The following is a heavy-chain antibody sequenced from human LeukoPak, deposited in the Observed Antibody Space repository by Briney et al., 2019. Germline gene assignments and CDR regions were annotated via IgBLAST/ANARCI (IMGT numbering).Heavy chain of an antibody. V-gene: IGHV3-7*01. D-gene: IGHD3-22*01. J-gene: IGHJ4*02. CDR2: IKQDGSEK. CDR1: GFTFSTYW. CDR3: ARDRYFINTNYYARFGY. Sequence: PGGSLRLSCAASGFTFSTYWMTWVRQAPGKGLEWVANIKQDGSEKYYVDSVKGRFTISRDNAENSLYLQMNSLRAEDTAVYYCARDRYFINTNYYARFGYWGQGTLVTVSS.